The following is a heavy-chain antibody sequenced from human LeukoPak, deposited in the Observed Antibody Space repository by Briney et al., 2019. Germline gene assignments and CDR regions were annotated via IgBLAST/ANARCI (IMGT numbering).Heavy chain of an antibody. V-gene: IGHV1-69*05. CDR1: GGTFSSYA. Sequence: GSSVKVSCKASGGTFSSYAISWVRQAPGQGLEWMGGIIPISGTANYAQKFQGRVTITTDESTSTAYMELSSLRAEDTAVYYCARVRIMKHNGWGQGTLVTVSS. J-gene: IGHJ4*02. CDR2: IIPISGTA. CDR3: ARVRIMKHNG. D-gene: IGHD3-16*01.